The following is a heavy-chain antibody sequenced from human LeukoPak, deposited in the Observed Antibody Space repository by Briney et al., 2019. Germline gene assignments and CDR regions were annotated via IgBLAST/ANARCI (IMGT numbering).Heavy chain of an antibody. CDR3: ATGSGYYSGWYFDY. D-gene: IGHD3-22*01. Sequence: SETLSLTCTVSGGSISSYYWSWIRQPPGKGLEWIGYIYYSGSTNYNPSLKSRVTISVDTSKNQFSLKLSSVTAADTAVYYCATGSGYYSGWYFDYWGQGTPVTVSS. V-gene: IGHV4-59*08. CDR1: GGSISSYY. J-gene: IGHJ4*02. CDR2: IYYSGST.